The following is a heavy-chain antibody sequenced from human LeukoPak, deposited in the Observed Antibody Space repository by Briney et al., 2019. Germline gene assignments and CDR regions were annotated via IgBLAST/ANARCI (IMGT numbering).Heavy chain of an antibody. CDR3: ARGWGYDSRGINWFDL. CDR2: INPNNCAT. Sequence: XINPNNCATNYAQKFQGRVTLTRHTSTSTAYMELSRLRSDDTAAYYCARGWGYDSRGINWFDLGGQGTLVTVSS. D-gene: IGHD3-22*01. V-gene: IGHV1-2*02. J-gene: IGHJ5*02.